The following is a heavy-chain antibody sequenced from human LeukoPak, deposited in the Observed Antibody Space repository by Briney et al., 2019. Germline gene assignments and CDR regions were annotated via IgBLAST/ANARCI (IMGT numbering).Heavy chain of an antibody. D-gene: IGHD2-2*01. CDR1: GGTFSSYT. CDR2: IIPILGIA. V-gene: IGHV1-69*02. Sequence: ASVKVSCKASGGTFSSYTISWVRQAPGQGLEWMGRIIPILGIANYAQKFQGRVTITADKSTSTAYMELSSLRSEDTAVYYCARRPLGYCSSTSCAGRYWFDPWGQGTLVTVSS. CDR3: ARRPLGYCSSTSCAGRYWFDP. J-gene: IGHJ5*02.